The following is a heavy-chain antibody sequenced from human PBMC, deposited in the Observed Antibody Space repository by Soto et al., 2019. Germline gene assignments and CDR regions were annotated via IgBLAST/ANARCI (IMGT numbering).Heavy chain of an antibody. V-gene: IGHV3-33*01. Sequence: QVQLVESGGGVVQPGRSLRLSCAASGFTFSSYGMHWVRQAPGKGLEWVAVIWYDGSNKYYADSVKGRFTISRDNSKNTLYLQMNSLRAEDTAVYYCARDLVSGTGTTGYWGQGTLVTVSS. CDR1: GFTFSSYG. D-gene: IGHD1-7*01. CDR2: IWYDGSNK. J-gene: IGHJ4*02. CDR3: ARDLVSGTGTTGY.